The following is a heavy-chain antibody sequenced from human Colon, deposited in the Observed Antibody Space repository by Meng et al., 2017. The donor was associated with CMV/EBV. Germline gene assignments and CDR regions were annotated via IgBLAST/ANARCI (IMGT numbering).Heavy chain of an antibody. CDR1: GFTFTGNW. CDR2: IDANSGGP. D-gene: IGHD1-14*01. CDR3: ARDGIRGVFFFDY. Sequence: QGQLVQAWAEAREPGASGKVSCKGSGFTFTGNWMHWARQAPGQGLEWMGWIDANSGGPNYAQKFQGRLTMTRDTSISTVYMELNRLRSNDTAVYFCARDGIRGVFFFDYWGQGTLVTVSS. J-gene: IGHJ4*02. V-gene: IGHV1-2*02.